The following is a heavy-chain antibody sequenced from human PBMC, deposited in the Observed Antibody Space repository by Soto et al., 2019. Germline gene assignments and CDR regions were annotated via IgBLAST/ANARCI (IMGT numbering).Heavy chain of an antibody. D-gene: IGHD6-19*01. CDR1: GITFSTYA. V-gene: IGHV3-23*01. Sequence: EVQLLESGGGLVQPGGSLRLSCAASGITFSTYAMNWVRQAPGKGLEWVSGISGSGDSTYYADSVKGRFTVSRDNSKNTLYLQMNSLRGEDTAVFYCAKERSSGWSFDYWGQGTLVTVSP. J-gene: IGHJ4*02. CDR2: ISGSGDST. CDR3: AKERSSGWSFDY.